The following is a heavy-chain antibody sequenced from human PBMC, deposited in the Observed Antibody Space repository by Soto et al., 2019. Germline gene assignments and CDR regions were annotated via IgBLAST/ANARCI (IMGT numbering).Heavy chain of an antibody. V-gene: IGHV1-2*02. J-gene: IGHJ6*02. CDR2: INPNSGNT. D-gene: IGHD1-7*01. Sequence: ASGKVSCTASGYTFTGQYMHWARQAPGQGLEWMGWINPNSGNTNYAQKFQGRVTMTRDTSIGTAYMELSSLRSNDTAIYYCARESSGITLYGMDVWGQGTTVTVSS. CDR1: GYTFTGQY. CDR3: ARESSGITLYGMDV.